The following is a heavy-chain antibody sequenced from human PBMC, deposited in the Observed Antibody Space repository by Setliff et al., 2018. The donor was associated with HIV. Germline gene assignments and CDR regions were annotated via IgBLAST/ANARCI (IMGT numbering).Heavy chain of an antibody. J-gene: IGHJ3*02. CDR1: GFTFSSYW. CDR3: ARDLVWPYSSRWYDAFDI. Sequence: GGSLRLSCAASGFTFSSYWMSWVRQAPGKGLEWVANIKQDGGEKYYVDSVKGRFTISRDNAKNSLYLQMNSLRAEDTAVYYCARDLVWPYSSRWYDAFDIWGQGTMVTVSS. V-gene: IGHV3-7*03. D-gene: IGHD6-13*01. CDR2: IKQDGGEK.